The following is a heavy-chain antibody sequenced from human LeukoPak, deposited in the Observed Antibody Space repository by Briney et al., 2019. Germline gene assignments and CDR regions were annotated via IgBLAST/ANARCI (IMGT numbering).Heavy chain of an antibody. CDR1: GFTFSDYW. D-gene: IGHD3-10*01. J-gene: IGHJ4*02. CDR2: TNQDGSQK. V-gene: IGHV3-7*01. Sequence: GGSLRLSCAASGFTFSDYWMSWVRQAPGKGLEWVANTNQDGSQKNYLDSVRGRFTISRDNAKSSLYLQMNSLRVDDTAVYFCLGSASYTHWGQGTLVTVSS. CDR3: LGSASYTH.